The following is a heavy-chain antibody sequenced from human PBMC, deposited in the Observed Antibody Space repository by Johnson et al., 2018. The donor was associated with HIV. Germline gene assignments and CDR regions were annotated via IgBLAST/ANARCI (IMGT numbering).Heavy chain of an antibody. J-gene: IGHJ3*02. Sequence: VQLVESGGGLIQPGGSLRLSCAASEFTVSSNYMSWVRQAPGKGLEWVAVIYSGGSTYYADSVKGRFTISRDNSKNTLYLQMNSLKTEDTAVYYCTTSRWDYGGSFDIWGQGTMVTVSS. V-gene: IGHV3-53*01. D-gene: IGHD4-23*01. CDR1: EFTVSSNY. CDR2: IYSGGST. CDR3: TTSRWDYGGSFDI.